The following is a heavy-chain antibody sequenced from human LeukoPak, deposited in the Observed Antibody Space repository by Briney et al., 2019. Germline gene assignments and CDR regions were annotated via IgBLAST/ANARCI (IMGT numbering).Heavy chain of an antibody. D-gene: IGHD1-26*01. CDR2: IKYDGSKI. V-gene: IGHV3-7*01. CDR3: AREGDYMWSFLI. Sequence: GGSLRLSCAASGFTFSRHWMSWVRLAPGKRLEWVANIKYDGSKIYCVDSVKGRFTISRDNAKNSMYLQMNSLRAEDTALYYCAREGDYMWSFLIWGQGTMVTASS. J-gene: IGHJ3*02. CDR1: GFTFSRHW.